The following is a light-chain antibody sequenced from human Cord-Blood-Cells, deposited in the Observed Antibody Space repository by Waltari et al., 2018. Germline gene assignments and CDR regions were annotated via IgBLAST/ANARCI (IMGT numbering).Light chain of an antibody. CDR2: DVS. CDR3: CSYAGSYTYV. V-gene: IGLV2-11*01. Sequence: QSALTQPRSVSGSPGQSVTISCTGTSSDVGGYNYVSWYQQHPGKAPKLMIYDVSKRPSRVPDLFSGSKSGNTASLTISGLQAEDEADYYCCSYAGSYTYVFGTGTKVTVL. J-gene: IGLJ1*01. CDR1: SSDVGGYNY.